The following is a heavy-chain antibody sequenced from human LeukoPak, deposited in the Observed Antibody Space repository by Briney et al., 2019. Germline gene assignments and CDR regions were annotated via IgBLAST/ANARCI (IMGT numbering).Heavy chain of an antibody. CDR3: ARDSISSYYYGSGSYYSGLYGFDP. J-gene: IGHJ5*02. CDR2: IYHSGST. CDR1: GYSISSGYY. V-gene: IGHV4-38-2*02. Sequence: SETLSLTCTVSGYSISSGYYWGWIRQPPGKGLEWIGSIYHSGSTYYNPPLKSRVTISVDTSKNQFSPKLSSVTAGDTAVYYCARDSISSYYYGSGSYYSGLYGFDPWGQGTLVTVSS. D-gene: IGHD3-10*01.